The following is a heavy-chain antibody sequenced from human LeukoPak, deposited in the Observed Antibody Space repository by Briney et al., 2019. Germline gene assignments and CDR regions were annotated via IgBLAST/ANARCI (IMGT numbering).Heavy chain of an antibody. CDR2: ISWNSGSI. D-gene: IGHD3-16*01. J-gene: IGHJ4*02. Sequence: GRSLRLSCAASGFTFYDYAMHWVRQAPGKGLEWVSGISWNSGSIGYADSVKGRFTISRDNSKNTVYLQMNSLRAEDTAVYYCARAIGFGDYFDYWGQGTLLTVSS. V-gene: IGHV3-9*01. CDR1: GFTFYDYA. CDR3: ARAIGFGDYFDY.